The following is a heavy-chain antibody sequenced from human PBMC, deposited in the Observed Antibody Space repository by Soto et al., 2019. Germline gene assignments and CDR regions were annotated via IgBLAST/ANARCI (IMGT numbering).Heavy chain of an antibody. CDR1: GGSLSSYY. V-gene: IGHV4-59*01. Sequence: PSETLSLTCTVSGGSLSSYYWSWVRQRPGKGLEWIGYIYYSGTTTYNPSLKNRVTISVDASKSQFYLKLRSVTAADTAVYYCARGMAEEQIFYYFDYWGQGALVTVSS. J-gene: IGHJ4*02. CDR2: IYYSGTT. D-gene: IGHD3-9*01. CDR3: ARGMAEEQIFYYFDY.